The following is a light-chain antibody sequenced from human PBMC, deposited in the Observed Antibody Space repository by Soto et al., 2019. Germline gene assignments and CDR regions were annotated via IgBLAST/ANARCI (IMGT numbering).Light chain of an antibody. Sequence: IQLTQSPSSLSASVGDRVTITCRASQGTNSYLAWYQQKPGKAPKLLIYAASTLQSGVPLRFSGSGSGTDFTLTISSLQPEDFAVYYCQEYGTFGQGTKVEIK. V-gene: IGKV1-9*01. CDR2: AAS. J-gene: IGKJ1*01. CDR3: QEYGT. CDR1: QGTNSY.